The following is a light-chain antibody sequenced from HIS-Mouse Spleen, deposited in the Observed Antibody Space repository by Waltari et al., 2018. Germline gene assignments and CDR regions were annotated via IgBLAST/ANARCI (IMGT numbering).Light chain of an antibody. CDR2: AAS. J-gene: IGKJ2*01. Sequence: DIQLTQSPSFLSASVGDRATITCRASQGISSYLALYQQKPGKAPKLLIYAASTLQSGLPSRFSGSGSGTEFALTISSLQPEDFATYYCQQLNSYPHTFGQGTKLEIK. CDR3: QQLNSYPHT. CDR1: QGISSY. V-gene: IGKV1-9*01.